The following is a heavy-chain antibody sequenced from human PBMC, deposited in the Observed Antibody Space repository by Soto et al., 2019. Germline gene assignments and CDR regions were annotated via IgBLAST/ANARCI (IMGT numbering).Heavy chain of an antibody. CDR1: GFTFGSYV. CDR2: ISGSGRTT. D-gene: IGHD3-16*01. CDR3: AKFRGPSYSYYSMDV. J-gene: IGHJ6*03. Sequence: EVQLLESGGGLVQPGGSLRLSCAASGFTFGSYVMNWLRQAPGRGLECVSFISGSGRTTYYADSVKGRFTVSRDNSKNTLYLQMNSLRAEDTALYYCAKFRGPSYSYYSMDVWAKGTTVTVSS. V-gene: IGHV3-23*01.